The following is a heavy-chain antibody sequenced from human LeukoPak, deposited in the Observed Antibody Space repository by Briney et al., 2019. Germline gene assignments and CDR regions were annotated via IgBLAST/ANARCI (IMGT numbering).Heavy chain of an antibody. CDR1: GFTFSSYS. V-gene: IGHV3-21*01. Sequence: GGSLRLSCAASGFTFSSYSLSWVRQAPGKGLEWVSPISSRSSYIYYADSVKGRFTISRDNAKNSLYLQMNTLRPEDTAVYYCARDLGTGWFDSWGQGTLVTVSS. J-gene: IGHJ5*01. CDR2: ISSRSSYI. D-gene: IGHD7-27*01. CDR3: ARDLGTGWFDS.